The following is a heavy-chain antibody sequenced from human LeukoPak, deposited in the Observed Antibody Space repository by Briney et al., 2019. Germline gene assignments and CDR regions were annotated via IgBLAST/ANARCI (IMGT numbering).Heavy chain of an antibody. Sequence: SGGSLRLSCAASGFTFDDYAMHWVRQAPGKGLEWVSGISWNSGGIGYADSVKGRFTISRDNAKNSLYLQMNSLRAEDTALYYCANDSFAHGYSYGLIDYWGQGTLVTVSS. V-gene: IGHV3-9*01. CDR2: ISWNSGGI. CDR3: ANDSFAHGYSYGLIDY. D-gene: IGHD5-18*01. CDR1: GFTFDDYA. J-gene: IGHJ4*02.